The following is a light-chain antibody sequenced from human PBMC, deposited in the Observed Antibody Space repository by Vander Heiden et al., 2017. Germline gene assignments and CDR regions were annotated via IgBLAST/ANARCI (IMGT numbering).Light chain of an antibody. V-gene: IGKV3-11*01. CDR2: DAS. CDR3: QQRYNWIT. CDR1: QSIGTY. J-gene: IGKJ5*01. Sequence: EIVMTQSPATLSLSPGERVTLSCRASQSIGTYLAWYQPKPVQAPRLLIYDASNRATDIPARFSGSGSGTDFSLIINSLEPEDFGVYYCQQRYNWITFGQGTRLEIK.